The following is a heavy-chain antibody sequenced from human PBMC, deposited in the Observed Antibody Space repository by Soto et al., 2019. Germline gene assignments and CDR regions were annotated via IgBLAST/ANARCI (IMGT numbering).Heavy chain of an antibody. Sequence: PLPLTCTVSGGYMSTGAYYWAWIRQLPGKGREWIGYTYFIGSTYYNPSLTSRVTILVDTSKNPFCLHLISVTSADTAVYYCAAYHLKEQTNWFEPGGQGTLGTVSS. CDR3: AAYHLKEQTNWFEP. J-gene: IGHJ5*02. CDR2: TYFIGST. V-gene: IGHV4-31*03. D-gene: IGHD2-2*01. CDR1: GGYMSTGAYY.